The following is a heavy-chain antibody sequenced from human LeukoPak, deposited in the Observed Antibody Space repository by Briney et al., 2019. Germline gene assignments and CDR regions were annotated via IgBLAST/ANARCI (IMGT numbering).Heavy chain of an antibody. CDR1: GYTFTSYA. D-gene: IGHD3-3*01. CDR2: INPSGGST. CDR3: ARTAPTDDFWSGYYPY. J-gene: IGHJ4*02. V-gene: IGHV1-46*01. Sequence: ASVKVSYKASGYTFTSYAMNWVRQAPGQGLEWMGIINPSGGSTSYAQKFQGRVTITADKSTSTAYMELSSLRSEDTAVYYCARTAPTDDFWSGYYPYWGQGTLVTVSS.